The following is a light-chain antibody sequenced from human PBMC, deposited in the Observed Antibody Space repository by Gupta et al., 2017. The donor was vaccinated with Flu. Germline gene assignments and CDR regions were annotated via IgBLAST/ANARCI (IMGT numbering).Light chain of an antibody. J-gene: IGKJ1*01. Sequence: PSTLSASVGDRVTITCRASQSISIWLAWYQQKPGKAPKLLIYEVSSLESGVPSRFSGSESGTEFTLTISSLQPDDFATYYCQQDDSYLWTFGQGTKVEI. V-gene: IGKV1-5*03. CDR3: QQDDSYLWT. CDR2: EVS. CDR1: QSISIW.